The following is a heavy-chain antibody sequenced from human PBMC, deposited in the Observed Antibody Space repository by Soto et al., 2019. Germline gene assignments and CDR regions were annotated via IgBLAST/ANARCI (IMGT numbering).Heavy chain of an antibody. V-gene: IGHV1-18*01. CDR1: GYTFTNYG. J-gene: IGHJ4*02. CDR2: ISAYNGNT. Sequence: QVQLVQSGAEVKKPGASVKVSCKASGYTFTNYGVSWVRQAPGQGLEWMGWISAYNGNTNYAQNLQGRVTMTADISTSTAYLELRSLRSDDTAVYYCAGGWFGEFVSYSDWWGQGTLVTVSS. CDR3: AGGWFGEFVSYSDW. D-gene: IGHD3-10*01.